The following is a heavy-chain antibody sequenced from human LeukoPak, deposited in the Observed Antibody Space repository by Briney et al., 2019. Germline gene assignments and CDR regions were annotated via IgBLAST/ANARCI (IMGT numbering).Heavy chain of an antibody. CDR2: IFPSGGEI. V-gene: IGHV3-23*01. J-gene: IGHJ4*02. CDR1: GFTFSSFA. Sequence: GGSLRLSCAASGFTFSSFAMIWVRQPPGKGLEWVSSIFPSGGEIHYADSVRGRFTISRDNSKSTLSLQMNSLRAEDTAIYYCATYRQVLLPFESWGQGTLVTVSS. CDR3: ATYRQVLLPFES. D-gene: IGHD2-8*02.